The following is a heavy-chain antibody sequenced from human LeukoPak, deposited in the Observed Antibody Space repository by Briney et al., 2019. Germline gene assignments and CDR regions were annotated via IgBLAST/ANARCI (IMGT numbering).Heavy chain of an antibody. CDR3: ARGIVVVPAAPKYNWFDP. Sequence: ASVKVSCKASGYIFTNYGISWVRQAPGQGLEWMGWISAYNGNTNYAQKLQGRVTMTTDTSTSTAYMELRSLRSDDTAVYYCARGIVVVPAAPKYNWFDPWGQGTLVTVSS. D-gene: IGHD2-2*01. V-gene: IGHV1-18*01. J-gene: IGHJ5*02. CDR2: ISAYNGNT. CDR1: GYIFTNYG.